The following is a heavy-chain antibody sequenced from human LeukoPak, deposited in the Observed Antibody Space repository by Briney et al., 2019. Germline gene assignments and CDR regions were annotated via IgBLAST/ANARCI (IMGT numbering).Heavy chain of an antibody. CDR1: GYTFTGYY. V-gene: IGHV1-2*02. J-gene: IGHJ6*03. Sequence: ASVKVSCKASGYTFTGYYMHWVRQAPGQGLEWMGWINPNSGGTNYAQKFQGRVTMTRDTSISTAYMELSRLRSDDTAVYYCARTPPSSGWYGDYYYYYYMDVWGKGTTVTISS. CDR3: ARTPPSSGWYGDYYYYYYMDV. CDR2: INPNSGGT. D-gene: IGHD6-19*01.